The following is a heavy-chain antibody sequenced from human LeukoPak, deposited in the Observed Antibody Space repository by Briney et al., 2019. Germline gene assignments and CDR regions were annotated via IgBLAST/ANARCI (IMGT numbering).Heavy chain of an antibody. Sequence: SETLSLTCTVSGDSVSSGYWTWIRQSPGKGLEWTGYISDSGITDYNPSLKSRLTISVDTSNNQFSLNLNSVTAADTAVYYCAGRGHRYSRDWGQGILVTVSS. J-gene: IGHJ1*01. D-gene: IGHD2-15*01. CDR2: ISDSGIT. CDR1: GDSVSSGY. CDR3: AGRGHRYSRD. V-gene: IGHV4-4*09.